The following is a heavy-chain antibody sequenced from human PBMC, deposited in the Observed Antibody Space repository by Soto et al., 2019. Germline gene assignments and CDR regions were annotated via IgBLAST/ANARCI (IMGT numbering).Heavy chain of an antibody. J-gene: IGHJ4*02. CDR2: IYYSGST. D-gene: IGHD2-8*01. CDR3: DSRNRVPTIGNYLDY. CDR1: GGSISSYY. V-gene: IGHV4-59*01. Sequence: SETLSLTCTVSGGSISSYYWSWIRQPPGRGLEWIGYIYYSGSTNYNPSLKSRVTISVDTSKNQFSLKLSSVTAADTAVYYCDSRNRVPTIGNYLDYWGQGTLVTVSS.